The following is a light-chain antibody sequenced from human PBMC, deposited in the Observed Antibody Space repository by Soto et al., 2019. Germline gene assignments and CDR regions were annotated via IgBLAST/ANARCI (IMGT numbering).Light chain of an antibody. CDR2: EVS. J-gene: IGLJ2*01. V-gene: IGLV2-14*01. CDR1: SSDVGGYNY. CDR3: SSYTSSSTFV. Sequence: QSALTQPASVSGSPGQSITISCTGTSSDVGGYNYVYWYQKHPGKAPKLMIYEVSNRPSGVSHRFCGSKSGNTASLTISGIQAEDEGGYYCSSYTSSSTFVFGGGTKVTVL.